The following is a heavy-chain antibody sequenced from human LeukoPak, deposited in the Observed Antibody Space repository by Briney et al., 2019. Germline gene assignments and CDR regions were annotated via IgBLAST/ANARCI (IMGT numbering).Heavy chain of an antibody. CDR2: INPNSGGT. CDR3: ARRLSRLSHQFDY. D-gene: IGHD2/OR15-2a*01. Sequence: ASVTVSFKASGYTFTCYYMRWVRQAPGQGLEWMGWINPNSGGTNYAQKFQGRVTMTRDTSISTAYMELSRLRSDDTAVYYCARRLSRLSHQFDYWGQGTLVTVSS. J-gene: IGHJ4*02. V-gene: IGHV1-2*02. CDR1: GYTFTCYY.